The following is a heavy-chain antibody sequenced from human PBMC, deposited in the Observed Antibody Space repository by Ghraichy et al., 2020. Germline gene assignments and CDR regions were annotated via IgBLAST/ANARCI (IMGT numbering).Heavy chain of an antibody. Sequence: GSLRLSCAASGFTFSSYWMSWVRQAPGKGLEWVANIKQDGSEKYYVDSVKGRFTISRDNAKNSLYLQMNSLRAEDTAVYYCARDSGLAIANFDYWGQGTLVTVSS. CDR3: ARDSGLAIANFDY. V-gene: IGHV3-7*03. J-gene: IGHJ4*02. CDR2: IKQDGSEK. CDR1: GFTFSSYW. D-gene: IGHD6-13*01.